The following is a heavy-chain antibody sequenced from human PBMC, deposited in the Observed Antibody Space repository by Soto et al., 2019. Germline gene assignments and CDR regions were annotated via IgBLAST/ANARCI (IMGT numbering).Heavy chain of an antibody. CDR2: MSHSGGT. V-gene: IGHV4-34*01. J-gene: IGHJ3*02. CDR1: GGFVSSGNYY. Sequence: QVQLQQWGAGLLKPSETLSLTCAVYGGFVSSGNYYWSWIRQPPGKGLEWIGEMSHSGGTHFNPSLKSRVAISVDTSKNQFSLKMISVTAAHTALYYCARVGRGTATTVVDAFEIWGPGTMVTVCS. CDR3: ARVGRGTATTVVDAFEI. D-gene: IGHD1-1*01.